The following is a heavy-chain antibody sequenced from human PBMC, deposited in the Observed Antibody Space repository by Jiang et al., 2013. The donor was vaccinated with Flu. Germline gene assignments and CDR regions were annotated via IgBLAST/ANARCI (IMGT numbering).Heavy chain of an antibody. CDR2: INHSGST. J-gene: IGHJ5*02. Sequence: TLSLTCAVYGGSFSGYYWSWIRQPQGRGLEWIGEINHSGSTNYNPSLKSRVTISVDTSKNQFSLKLSSVTAADTAVYYCARFGRIGAVDGRNWFDPWGQGTLVTVSS. CDR3: ARFGRIGAVDGRNWFDP. D-gene: IGHD5-24*01. V-gene: IGHV4-34*01. CDR1: GGSFSGYY.